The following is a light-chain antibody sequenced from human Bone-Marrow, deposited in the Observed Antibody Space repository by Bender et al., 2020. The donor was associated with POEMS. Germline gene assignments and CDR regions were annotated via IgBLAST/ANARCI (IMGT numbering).Light chain of an antibody. Sequence: SYELTQPPSVSVSPGQTVTITCSGVKLGDKYVCWYQQRPGQSPVLVIYKDDKRPSGIPERFSGSNSGNIATLTISGTQALDEADYYCQAWDTSSVVFGGGTKLTVL. J-gene: IGLJ2*01. CDR1: KLGDKY. CDR3: QAWDTSSVV. CDR2: KDD. V-gene: IGLV3-1*01.